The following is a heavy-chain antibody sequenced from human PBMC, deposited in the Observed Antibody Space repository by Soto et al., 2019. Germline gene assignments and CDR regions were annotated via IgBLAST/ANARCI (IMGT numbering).Heavy chain of an antibody. V-gene: IGHV3-30-3*01. CDR1: GFTFSSYA. D-gene: IGHD1-7*01. Sequence: GGSLRLSCAASGFTFSSYAMHWVRQAPGKGLEWVAVISYDGSNKYYADSVKGRFTISRDNSKNTLYLQMNSLRAEDTAVYYCARLYNWNYVTPHWGQGTLVTVSS. J-gene: IGHJ4*02. CDR2: ISYDGSNK. CDR3: ARLYNWNYVTPH.